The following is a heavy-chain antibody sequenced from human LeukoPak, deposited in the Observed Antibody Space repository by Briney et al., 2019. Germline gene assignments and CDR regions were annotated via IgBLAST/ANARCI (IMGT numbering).Heavy chain of an antibody. V-gene: IGHV1-8*02. CDR2: MNPNSGNT. CDR3: ARGRRDGYNYGLVDY. CDR1: GYTFTGYY. Sequence: ASVKVSCKASGYTFTGYYMHWVRQAPGQGLEWMGWMNPNSGNTGYAQKFQGRVTMTRNTSISTAYMELSSLRSEDTAVYYCARGRRDGYNYGLVDYWGQGTLVTVSS. J-gene: IGHJ4*02. D-gene: IGHD5-24*01.